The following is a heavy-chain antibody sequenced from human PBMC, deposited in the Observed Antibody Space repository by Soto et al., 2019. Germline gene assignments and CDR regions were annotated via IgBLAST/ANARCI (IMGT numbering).Heavy chain of an antibody. CDR1: GFTFSSYW. D-gene: IGHD2-2*01. J-gene: IGHJ4*02. V-gene: IGHV3-7*01. CDR2: IKQDGSEK. CDR3: ARGRGFSTACHNFDY. Sequence: EVQLVESGGGLVQPGGSLRLSCAASGFTFSSYWMSWVRQAPGKGLEWVANIKQDGSEKYYVDSVKGRFTISRDNAKNSLYLQMNSLRAEDTAVYYCARGRGFSTACHNFDYWGQGTLVTVSS.